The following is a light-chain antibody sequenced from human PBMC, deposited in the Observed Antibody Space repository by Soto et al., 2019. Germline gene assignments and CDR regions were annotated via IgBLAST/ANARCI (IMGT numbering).Light chain of an antibody. Sequence: IQMTQSPSSLSASVGDRVTITCRASQGVRDDVGWYQQKPGKAPKLLIYSASTLQSGVPSTFSGSGSGTDFTGSISGVQAEDFATYYRREERTYPMRFGGGPKV. CDR2: SAS. V-gene: IGKV1-6*01. CDR1: QGVRDD. J-gene: IGKJ4*01. CDR3: REERTYPMR.